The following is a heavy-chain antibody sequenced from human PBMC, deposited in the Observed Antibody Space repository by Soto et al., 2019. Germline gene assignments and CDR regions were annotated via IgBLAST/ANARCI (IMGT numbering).Heavy chain of an antibody. CDR1: GGTFSIYT. V-gene: IGHV1-69*08. D-gene: IGHD2-2*01. Sequence: QVQLVQSGAEVKKPGSSVKVSCKASGGTFSIYTISGVRQAPGQGLEWMGRILPILGIANYAQKFQGRVTITADNSTSTDYMELSSLRSEDTAVYYCARDIVVVPAAKEPNWFDPWGQGTLVTVSS. J-gene: IGHJ5*02. CDR3: ARDIVVVPAAKEPNWFDP. CDR2: ILPILGIA.